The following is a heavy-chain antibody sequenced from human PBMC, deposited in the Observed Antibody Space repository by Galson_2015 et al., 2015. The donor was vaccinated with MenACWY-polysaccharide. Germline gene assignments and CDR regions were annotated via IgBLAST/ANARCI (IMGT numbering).Heavy chain of an antibody. V-gene: IGHV3-64D*08. J-gene: IGHJ4*02. CDR1: GFTFSTYV. D-gene: IGHD2-2*01. CDR2: ISSNGDTT. Sequence: SLRLSCAASGFTFSTYVMHWVRQAPGKGLEYVSGISSNGDTTSYADSVTGRFSISRDNSKNTLYVQMSSLRTEDTAVYYCVKGGYISSWYRGDSWVQGTLFTVSS. CDR3: VKGGYISSWYRGDS.